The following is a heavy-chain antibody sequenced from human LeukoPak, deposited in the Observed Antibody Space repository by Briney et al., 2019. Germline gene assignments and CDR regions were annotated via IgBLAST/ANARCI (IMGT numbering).Heavy chain of an antibody. D-gene: IGHD4-17*01. V-gene: IGHV1-69*13. CDR3: ASTVSDGDYEGEWFDP. CDR2: IIPIFGTA. J-gene: IGHJ5*02. CDR1: GGTFSSYA. Sequence: ASVKVSCKASGGTFSSYAISWVRQAPGQGLEWMGGIIPIFGTANYAQKFQGRVTITADESTSTAYMELSSLRSEDTAVYYCASTVSDGDYEGEWFDPRGQGTLVTVSS.